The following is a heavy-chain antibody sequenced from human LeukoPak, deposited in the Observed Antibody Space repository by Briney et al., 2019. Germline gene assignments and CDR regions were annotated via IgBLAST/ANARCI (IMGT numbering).Heavy chain of an antibody. V-gene: IGHV4-59*08. D-gene: IGHD3-10*01. Sequence: SETLSLNCTVSGGSISSYYWSWIRQPPGKGLEWIGYIYYSGSTNYNPALKSRVTISVDTSKNQFSLKLSSVTAADTAVYYCAALSFGEFLYGMDVWGQGTTVTVSS. CDR3: AALSFGEFLYGMDV. CDR2: IYYSGST. CDR1: GGSISSYY. J-gene: IGHJ6*02.